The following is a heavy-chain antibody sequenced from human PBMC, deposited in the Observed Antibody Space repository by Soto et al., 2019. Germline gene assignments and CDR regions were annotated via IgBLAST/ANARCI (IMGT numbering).Heavy chain of an antibody. J-gene: IGHJ6*02. CDR2: IYYSGST. Sequence: SETLSLTCTVSGGSISSYYWSWIRQPPGKGLEWIGYIYYSGSTNYNPSLKSRVTISADKSISTAYLQWSSLKASDTAMYYCAGEVIAAAESYYYYGMDVWGQVTTVTVSS. V-gene: IGHV4-59*12. CDR1: GGSISSYY. CDR3: AGEVIAAAESYYYYGMDV. D-gene: IGHD6-13*01.